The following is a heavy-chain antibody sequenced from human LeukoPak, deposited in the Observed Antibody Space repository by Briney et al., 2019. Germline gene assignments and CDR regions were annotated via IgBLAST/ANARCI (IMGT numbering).Heavy chain of an antibody. CDR2: INAGNGNT. Sequence: ASVKVSCKASGYTFTSYAMHWVRQAPGQRLEWMGWINAGNGNTKYSQKFQGRVTMTTDTSTITVYMELSSLRSEDTAVYYCARWTTTYLDYWGQGTLVTVSS. J-gene: IGHJ4*02. CDR3: ARWTTTYLDY. CDR1: GYTFTSYA. D-gene: IGHD4-11*01. V-gene: IGHV1-3*01.